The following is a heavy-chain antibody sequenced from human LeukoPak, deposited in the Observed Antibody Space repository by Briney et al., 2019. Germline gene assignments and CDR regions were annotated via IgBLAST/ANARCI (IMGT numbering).Heavy chain of an antibody. V-gene: IGHV4-39*07. CDR1: GGSISSSSYY. CDR3: ARLTGYSSESWFDP. Sequence: SETLSLTCTVSGGSISSSSYYWGWIRHPPGKGLEWIGSIYYSGSTYYNPSLKSRVTISVDTSKNQFSLKLSSVTAADTAVYYCARLTGYSSESWFDPWGQGTLVTVSS. CDR2: IYYSGST. J-gene: IGHJ5*02. D-gene: IGHD3-9*01.